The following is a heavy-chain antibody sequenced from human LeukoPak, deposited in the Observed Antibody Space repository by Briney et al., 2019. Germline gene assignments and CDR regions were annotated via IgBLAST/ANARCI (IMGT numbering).Heavy chain of an antibody. V-gene: IGHV4-34*01. CDR2: INHSGST. Sequence: SETLSLTCAVYGGSFSGYYWSWIRQPPGKGLEWIGEINHSGSTNYNPSLKSRVTISVDTSKNQFSLKLSSVTAADTAVYYCTVVPAAISAEYFKHWGQGTLVTVSS. CDR1: GGSFSGYY. D-gene: IGHD2-2*01. CDR3: TVVPAAISAEYFKH. J-gene: IGHJ1*01.